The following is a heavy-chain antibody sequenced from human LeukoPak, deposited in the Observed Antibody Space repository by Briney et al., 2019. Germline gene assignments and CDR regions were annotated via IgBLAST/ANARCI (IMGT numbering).Heavy chain of an antibody. CDR1: GYSFTTYW. V-gene: IGHV5-51*01. D-gene: IGHD5-18*01. CDR3: ARRYNYGWDFDY. Sequence: GESLKISCKGSGYSFTTYWIGWVRQMPGKGLEWMGIIYPGDSDTRYNPSFQGQVTISADKSITTAYLQWSSLKASDTAMCYCARRYNYGWDFDYWGQGTLVTVSS. CDR2: IYPGDSDT. J-gene: IGHJ4*02.